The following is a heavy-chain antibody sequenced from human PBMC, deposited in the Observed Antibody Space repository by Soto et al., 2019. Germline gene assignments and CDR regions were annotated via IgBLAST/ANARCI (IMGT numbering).Heavy chain of an antibody. CDR3: ARDREAGYYFYYGMDV. V-gene: IGHV4-4*07. D-gene: IGHD6-19*01. CDR1: GADINTYS. J-gene: IGHJ6*02. Sequence: ETLSLTCSVSGADINTYSWTWIRQPAGKGLEWIGRIYTSASINYNPSLKGRVTLSVDTSTNQVSLRLASVTAADTAIYYCARDREAGYYFYYGMDVWGQGTTVTVSS. CDR2: IYTSASI.